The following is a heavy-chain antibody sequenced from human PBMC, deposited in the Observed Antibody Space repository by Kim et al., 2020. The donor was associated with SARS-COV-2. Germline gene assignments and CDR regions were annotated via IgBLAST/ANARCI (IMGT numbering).Heavy chain of an antibody. V-gene: IGHV4-39*01. CDR1: GGSISSTSYY. J-gene: IGHJ4*02. Sequence: SETLSLTCTVSGGSISSTSYYWGWIRQPPGKGLEWIGIIYYSGNTYHNPSLKSRVTISVDTSKNQFSLKMSSVTAADTAVYYCARQEYCSGGSCSLDYWGQGSLVTVSS. CDR2: IYYSGNT. CDR3: ARQEYCSGGSCSLDY. D-gene: IGHD2-15*01.